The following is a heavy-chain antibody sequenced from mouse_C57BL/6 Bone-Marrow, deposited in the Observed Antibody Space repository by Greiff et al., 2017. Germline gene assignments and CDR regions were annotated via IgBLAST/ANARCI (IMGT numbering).Heavy chain of an antibody. D-gene: IGHD2-3*01. V-gene: IGHV1-47*01. CDR1: GYTFTTYP. CDR3: ARADDGFGLAY. CDR2: FHPYNDGT. J-gene: IGHJ3*01. Sequence: QVQLQQSGAGLVKPGPSVKMSCKASGYTFTTYPIEWMKQNHGKSLEWIGNFHPYNDGTKYNEKFKGKTTLTVEKSSSTVYLEFSRLTSDDSDVYYCARADDGFGLAYWGQGTLVTVSA.